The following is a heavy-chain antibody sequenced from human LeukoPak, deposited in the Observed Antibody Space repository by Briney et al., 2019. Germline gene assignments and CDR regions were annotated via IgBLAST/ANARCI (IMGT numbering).Heavy chain of an antibody. D-gene: IGHD3/OR15-3a*01. CDR2: IYSGGST. CDR3: ARGYNFFPQFDP. J-gene: IGHJ5*02. CDR1: GFTVSSNY. Sequence: GGSLRLSCAASGFTVSSNYMSWVRQAPGKGLEWVSVIYSGGSTYYADSVKGRFTISRDNSKNTLYLQMNSLRAEDTAVYYCARGYNFFPQFDPWGQGTLVTVSS. V-gene: IGHV3-53*01.